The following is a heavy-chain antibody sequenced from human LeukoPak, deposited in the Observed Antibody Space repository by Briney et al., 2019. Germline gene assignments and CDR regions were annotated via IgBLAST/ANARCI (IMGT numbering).Heavy chain of an antibody. CDR1: GFTFSSYG. V-gene: IGHV3-33*06. CDR2: IWYDGSNK. CDR3: AKDSIYGSGSYYNGTPPPDY. Sequence: PGGSLRLSCAASGFTFSSYGMHWVRQAPGKGLEWVAVIWYDGSNKYYADSVKGRFTISRDNSKNTLYLQMNSLRAEDTAVYYCAKDSIYGSGSYYNGTPPPDYWGQGTLVTVSS. D-gene: IGHD3-10*01. J-gene: IGHJ4*02.